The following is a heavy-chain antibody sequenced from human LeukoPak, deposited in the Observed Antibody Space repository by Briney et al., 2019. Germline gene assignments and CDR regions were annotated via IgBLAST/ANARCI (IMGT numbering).Heavy chain of an antibody. Sequence: PGRSPRLSCAASGFTFSSYAMHWVRQAPGKGLEWVAVISYDGSNKYYADSVKGRFTISRDNSKNTLYLQMNSLRAEDTAVYYCARDAEEVGDTNPDYWGQGTLVTVSS. J-gene: IGHJ4*02. D-gene: IGHD1-26*01. CDR2: ISYDGSNK. V-gene: IGHV3-30*04. CDR1: GFTFSSYA. CDR3: ARDAEEVGDTNPDY.